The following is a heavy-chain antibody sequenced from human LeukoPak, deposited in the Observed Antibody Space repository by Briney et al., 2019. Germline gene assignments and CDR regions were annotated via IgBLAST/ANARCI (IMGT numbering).Heavy chain of an antibody. CDR3: ARRSRYSSGSDY. Sequence: SETLSLTCTVSGGSISSYYWSWIRQPPGKGLEFIGHIYYTGSTKYNPSLKSRVTISLDTSENQFSLKLSSVTAADTAVYYCARRSRYSSGSDYWGQGTLVTVSS. J-gene: IGHJ4*02. CDR2: IYYTGST. D-gene: IGHD6-19*01. CDR1: GGSISSYY. V-gene: IGHV4-59*12.